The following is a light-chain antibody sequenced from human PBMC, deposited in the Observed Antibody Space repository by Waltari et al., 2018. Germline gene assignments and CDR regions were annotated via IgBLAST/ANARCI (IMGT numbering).Light chain of an antibody. CDR3: ASWDESHYV. V-gene: IGLV1-47*01. CDR1: PPNLGRNY. CDR2: SNN. J-gene: IGLJ1*01. Sequence: QSVLTQPPSASETPGQRVTIPCSGTPPNLGRNYLYWYQQLPGSAPKLLIYSNNQRPSGVPDRFSASKYGTLASLVISGLRSEDEGVYYCASWDESHYVFGGGTTVTVL.